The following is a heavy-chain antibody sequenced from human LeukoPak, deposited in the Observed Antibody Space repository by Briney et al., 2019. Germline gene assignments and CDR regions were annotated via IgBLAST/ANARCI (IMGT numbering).Heavy chain of an antibody. CDR3: ATIKRGSIFGYFDF. J-gene: IGHJ4*02. D-gene: IGHD5-18*01. CDR1: GGSISSHY. CDR2: LFDSVNT. V-gene: IGHV4-59*11. Sequence: SETLPLTCTVSGGSISSHYWSWIRQPPGKGLEWIAYLFDSVNTKDNPSLQSRLTLSADTSKNQFSLGLSSVTAADTAVYYCATIKRGSIFGYFDFWGQGIKVTVSS.